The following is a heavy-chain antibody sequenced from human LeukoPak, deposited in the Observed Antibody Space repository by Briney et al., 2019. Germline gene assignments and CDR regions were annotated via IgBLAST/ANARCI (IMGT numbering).Heavy chain of an antibody. J-gene: IGHJ4*02. CDR1: GFSFSGHW. D-gene: IGHD6-6*01. Sequence: GGSLRLSCTASGFSFSGHWMHWARQLPGKGLVWVSRISPTGSTTSYADSVKGRFTVSRDNANNTLYLQVNNLRAEDTAVYYCARGPNSNWSGLDFWGQGTLLTVSS. CDR2: ISPTGSTT. CDR3: ARGPNSNWSGLDF. V-gene: IGHV3-74*01.